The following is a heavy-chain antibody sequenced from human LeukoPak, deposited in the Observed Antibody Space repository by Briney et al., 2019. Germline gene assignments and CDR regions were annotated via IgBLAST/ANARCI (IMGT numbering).Heavy chain of an antibody. V-gene: IGHV1-69*13. Sequence: GASVKVSCKASGGTFSSYTISWVRQAPGQGLEWMGGIIPIFGTANYAQKFQGRVTITADESTSTAYMELSSLRSEDTAVYYCATDSSGSYRYYYYYMDVWGKGTTVTISS. CDR1: GGTFSSYT. D-gene: IGHD1-26*01. CDR3: ATDSSGSYRYYYYYMDV. CDR2: IIPIFGTA. J-gene: IGHJ6*03.